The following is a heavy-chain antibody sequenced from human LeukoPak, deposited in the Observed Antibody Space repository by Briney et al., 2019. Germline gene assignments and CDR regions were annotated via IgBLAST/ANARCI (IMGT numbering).Heavy chain of an antibody. CDR2: IYSGGST. CDR1: GFTVSSNY. D-gene: IGHD7-27*01. J-gene: IGHJ4*02. CDR3: ARDRDWGGFDY. Sequence: GGSLRPSCAASGFTVSSNYMSWVRQAPGKGLEWVSVIYSGGSTYYADSVKGRFTISRDNSKNTLYLQMNSLRAEDTAVYYCARDRDWGGFDYWGQGTLVTVSS. V-gene: IGHV3-66*01.